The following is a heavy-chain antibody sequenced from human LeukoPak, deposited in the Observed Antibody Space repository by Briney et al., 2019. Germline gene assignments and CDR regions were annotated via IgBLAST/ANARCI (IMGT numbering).Heavy chain of an antibody. CDR2: IYTSGST. D-gene: IGHD6-13*01. CDR1: GGSISSYY. J-gene: IGHJ4*02. V-gene: IGHV4-4*07. Sequence: SETLSLTCTVSGGSISSYYWSWIRQPAGKGLEWIGRIYTSGSTNYNPSLKSRVTMSVDTSKNQFSLKLSSMTAADTAVYYCARLSSGSSTWYDIDYWGQGTLATVSS. CDR3: ARLSSGSSTWYDIDY.